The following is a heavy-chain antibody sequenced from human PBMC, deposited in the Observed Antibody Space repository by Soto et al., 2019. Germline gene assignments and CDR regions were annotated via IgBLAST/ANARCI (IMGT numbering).Heavy chain of an antibody. CDR2: IYTSGST. J-gene: IGHJ4*02. V-gene: IGHV4-4*07. D-gene: IGHD3-22*01. Sequence: ASETLSLTCTVSGGSISSYFWSWIRQPAGKGLEWIGRIYTSGSTNYNPSLKSRVTMSVDTSKNQFSLKLSSVTGADTSVYYCAREGRTDDSSGRSFDYWGQGTLVTVSS. CDR3: AREGRTDDSSGRSFDY. CDR1: GGSISSYF.